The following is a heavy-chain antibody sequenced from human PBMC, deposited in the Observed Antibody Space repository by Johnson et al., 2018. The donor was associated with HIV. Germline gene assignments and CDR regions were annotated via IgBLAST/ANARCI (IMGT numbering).Heavy chain of an antibody. V-gene: IGHV3-53*01. D-gene: IGHD2-15*01. J-gene: IGHJ3*02. Sequence: VQLVESGGGLIQPGGSLRLSCAASGFTVSSNYMSWVRQAPGKGLEWVSVIYSGGSTYYADSVKGRFTISRDNSKNTLYLQMNSLRAEDTAVYYCARDSVILVDGAFDIWGQVTMVTVSS. CDR1: GFTVSSNY. CDR3: ARDSVILVDGAFDI. CDR2: IYSGGST.